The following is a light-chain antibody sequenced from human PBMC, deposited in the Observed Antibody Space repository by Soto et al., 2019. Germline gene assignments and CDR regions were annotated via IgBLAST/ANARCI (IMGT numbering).Light chain of an antibody. J-gene: IGKJ1*01. V-gene: IGKV1-39*01. CDR2: GTS. Sequence: DIQMTQSPSSLSGSAGDRVTITCRASQSISGYLNWYQQKPGKAPKVLMYGTSILQTGVSSRFSGSGSGTDFTLTINSLQPEDFATYYCQQSYSTPWTSGQGTKVEIK. CDR3: QQSYSTPWT. CDR1: QSISGY.